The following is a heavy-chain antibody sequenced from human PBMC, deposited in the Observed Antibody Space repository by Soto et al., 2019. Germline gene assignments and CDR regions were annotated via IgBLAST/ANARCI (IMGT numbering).Heavy chain of an antibody. CDR3: TVSHYGDYSYFDY. V-gene: IGHV3-49*04. CDR2: IRSKAYGGTT. D-gene: IGHD4-17*01. J-gene: IGHJ4*02. CDR1: GFTFGDYA. Sequence: GSLRLSCTASGFTFGDYAMSWVRQAPGKGLEWVGFIRSKAYGGTTEYAASVKGRFTISRDDSKSIAYLQMNSLKTEDTAVYYCTVSHYGDYSYFDYWGQGTLVTVSS.